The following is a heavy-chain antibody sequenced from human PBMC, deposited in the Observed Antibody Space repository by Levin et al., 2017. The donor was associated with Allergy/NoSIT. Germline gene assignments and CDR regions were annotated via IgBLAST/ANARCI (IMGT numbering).Heavy chain of an antibody. J-gene: IGHJ4*02. D-gene: IGHD6-13*01. V-gene: IGHV4-39*01. CDR1: GGSISSSSYY. CDR3: ASPGYSSSVDYFDN. CDR2: IYYSGST. Sequence: PSETLSLTCTVSGGSISSSSYYWGWIRQPPGKGLEWIGTIYYSGSTYYNPSLKSRVTISVDTSKNQFSLRLSSVTAADTAVYDCASPGYSSSVDYFDNWGQGILVTVSS.